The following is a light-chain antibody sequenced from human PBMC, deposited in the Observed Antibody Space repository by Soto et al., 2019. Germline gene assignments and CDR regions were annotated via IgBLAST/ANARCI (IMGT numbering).Light chain of an antibody. CDR3: QVWDSSTVV. J-gene: IGLJ2*01. CDR2: QDS. CDR1: KLGDKY. V-gene: IGLV3-1*01. Sequence: SYELTQPPSVPVSPGQTASITCSGDKLGDKYAYWYQQKQGQSPVLVIYQDSKRPSGIPERFSGSNSGNTATLTISGTQAMDEADYYCQVWDSSTVVFGGGTKLTVL.